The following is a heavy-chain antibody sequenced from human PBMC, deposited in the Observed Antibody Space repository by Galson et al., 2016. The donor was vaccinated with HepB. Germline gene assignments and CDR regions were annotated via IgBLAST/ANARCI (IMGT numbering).Heavy chain of an antibody. CDR2: IWTDGSNK. CDR1: AFTFSNYG. CDR3: AKSKGGVWSYYFDY. J-gene: IGHJ4*02. D-gene: IGHD6-19*01. Sequence: SLRLSCAASAFTFSNYGMHWVRQAPGKGLEWVAGIWTDGSNKYYGDSVKGRFTISRDNSKNTVYLQMNSLRAEDTAVYYCAKSKGGVWSYYFDYWGQGTLVTVSS. V-gene: IGHV3-33*06.